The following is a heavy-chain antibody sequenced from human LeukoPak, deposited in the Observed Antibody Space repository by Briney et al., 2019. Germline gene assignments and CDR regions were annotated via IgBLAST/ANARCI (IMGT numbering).Heavy chain of an antibody. CDR3: ANTVPGTGYFDY. CDR1: GGSISSNY. Sequence: SETLSLTCTVSGGSISSNYWSWIRQPAGKGLEWIGRIHTSGSTSNNPSLKSRVTMSGDTSKNQFSLTLRSVTAADTAVYFCANTVPGTGYFDYWGRGTLVTVSS. CDR2: IHTSGST. J-gene: IGHJ4*02. D-gene: IGHD6-19*01. V-gene: IGHV4-4*07.